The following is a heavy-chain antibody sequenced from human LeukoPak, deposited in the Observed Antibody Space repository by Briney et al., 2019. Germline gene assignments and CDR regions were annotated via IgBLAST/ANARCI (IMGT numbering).Heavy chain of an antibody. CDR1: GGSISSSSYY. CDR3: AKDLYGGTMVRGVVPIYLDY. Sequence: NPSETLSLTCTVSGGSISSSSYYWGWIRQPPGKGLEWIGSIYYSGSTYYNPSLKSRVTISVDTSKNQFSLRLSSVTAADTAVYYCAKDLYGGTMVRGVVPIYLDYWGQGTLVTVSS. J-gene: IGHJ4*02. V-gene: IGHV4-39*07. D-gene: IGHD3-10*01. CDR2: IYYSGST.